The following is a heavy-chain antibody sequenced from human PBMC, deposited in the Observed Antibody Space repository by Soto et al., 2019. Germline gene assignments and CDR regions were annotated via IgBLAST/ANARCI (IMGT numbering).Heavy chain of an antibody. J-gene: IGHJ2*01. V-gene: IGHV3-23*01. Sequence: EVQLLESGGGLLQPGGSLRLSCAASGFTFSSYAMSWVPQAPGKGLEWVSAISGSGGSTYYADSVKGRFTISRDNSKNTLYLQMNSLRAEDTAVYYCAKSPSIFGVVSRPGYFDLWGRGTLVTVSS. CDR3: AKSPSIFGVVSRPGYFDL. CDR2: ISGSGGST. D-gene: IGHD3-3*01. CDR1: GFTFSSYA.